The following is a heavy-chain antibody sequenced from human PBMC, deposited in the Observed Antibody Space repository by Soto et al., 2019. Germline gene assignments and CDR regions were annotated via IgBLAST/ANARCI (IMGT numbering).Heavy chain of an antibody. CDR1: GFTFSSYW. Sequence: GGSLRLSCAASGFTFSSYWMHWVRQAPGKGLVWVSRINSDGSSTSYADSVKGRFTISRDNAKNTLYLQMNSLRAEDTAVYYCAKDYRTQYCSNGVCYLFDCWGQGTLVTVSS. D-gene: IGHD2-8*01. CDR2: INSDGSST. CDR3: AKDYRTQYCSNGVCYLFDC. J-gene: IGHJ4*02. V-gene: IGHV3-74*01.